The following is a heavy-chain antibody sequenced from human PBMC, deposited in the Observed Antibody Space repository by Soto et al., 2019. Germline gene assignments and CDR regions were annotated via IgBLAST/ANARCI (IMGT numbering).Heavy chain of an antibody. J-gene: IGHJ4*02. CDR1: GGSIRSGGDS. V-gene: IGHV4-30-2*01. D-gene: IGHD7-27*01. Sequence: SETLSLTCAVSGGSIRSGGDSWIWIRQPPGKDLEWIGYIYHYGNTNYNPSLKSRVTMSVDKSTNEFSLKVTSVTAADTAIYYCARKAWVRFDYWGQGALVTVSS. CDR2: IYHYGNT. CDR3: ARKAWVRFDY.